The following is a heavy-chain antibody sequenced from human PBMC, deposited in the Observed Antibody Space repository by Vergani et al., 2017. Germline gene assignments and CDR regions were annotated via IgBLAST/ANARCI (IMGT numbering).Heavy chain of an antibody. V-gene: IGHV3-48*01. CDR2: ISSSSSTI. J-gene: IGHJ3*02. D-gene: IGHD3-22*01. Sequence: EVQLVESGGGIVKPGGSLRLSCVASGFSFRNAWMNWVRRTPGKGLEWVSYISSSSSTIYYADSVKGRFTISRDNAKNSLYLQINSLRAEDTAVYYCARKSPLSITMIVVDDAFDIWGQGTMVTVSS. CDR1: GFSFRNAW. CDR3: ARKSPLSITMIVVDDAFDI.